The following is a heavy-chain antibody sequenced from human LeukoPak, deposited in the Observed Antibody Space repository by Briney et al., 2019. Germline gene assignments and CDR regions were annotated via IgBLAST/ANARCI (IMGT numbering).Heavy chain of an antibody. CDR3: AKLWSTSRGAFDI. J-gene: IGHJ3*02. CDR1: GFTFNNYG. CDR2: ISGSGDAT. D-gene: IGHD1-1*01. V-gene: IGHV3-23*01. Sequence: GGSLRLSCAASGFTFNNYGMRWVRRAPGMGLEWVSTISGSGDATYYADSVKGRFTISRDNSKNTLYLQMNSLRAEDTAVYYCAKLWSTSRGAFDIWGQGTMVTVSS.